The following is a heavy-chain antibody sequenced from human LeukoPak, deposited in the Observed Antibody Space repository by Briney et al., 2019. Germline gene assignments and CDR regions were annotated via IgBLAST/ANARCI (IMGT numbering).Heavy chain of an antibody. V-gene: IGHV3-48*03. CDR1: GFTFSSYE. Sequence: GGSLRLSCAASGFTFSSYEMNWVRQAPGKGLEWVSYISSSGSTKYYADSVMGRFTLSRDNAKKSLYLQMNSLRAEDTALYYCARVPETREQLGAIDYWGQGTLVTVSS. J-gene: IGHJ4*02. CDR2: ISSSGSTK. D-gene: IGHD6-13*01. CDR3: ARVPETREQLGAIDY.